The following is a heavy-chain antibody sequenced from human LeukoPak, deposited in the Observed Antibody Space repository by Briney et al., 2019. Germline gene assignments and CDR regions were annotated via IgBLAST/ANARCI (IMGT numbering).Heavy chain of an antibody. V-gene: IGHV3-33*01. CDR1: GFTFSTYG. CDR2: IWPNGSNK. Sequence: GGSLRLSCTASGFTFSTYGMHWVRQAPGKGLEWVAVIWPNGSNKYHADSVKGRFTISRDNSKSTLFLQMSSLAAEDTAVYYCVGELLTAAGTIGAFDIWGRGTMVTVSS. CDR3: VGELLTAAGTIGAFDI. J-gene: IGHJ3*02. D-gene: IGHD6-13*01.